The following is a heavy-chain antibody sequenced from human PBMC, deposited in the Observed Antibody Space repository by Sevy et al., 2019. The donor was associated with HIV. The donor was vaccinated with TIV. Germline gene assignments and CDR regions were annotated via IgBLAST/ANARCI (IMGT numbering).Heavy chain of an antibody. Sequence: GGSLRLSCVGFGFTSSDYYMSWIRQAPGKGLEWVSYISGSGSTIDYADSVKGRFTISRDNAKNSLYLKMNSLRAKDTAVYYCAREKRQDYYYYGMDVWGQGTTVTVSS. CDR1: GFTSSDYY. CDR3: AREKRQDYYYYGMDV. J-gene: IGHJ6*02. D-gene: IGHD1-1*01. V-gene: IGHV3-11*01. CDR2: ISGSGSTI.